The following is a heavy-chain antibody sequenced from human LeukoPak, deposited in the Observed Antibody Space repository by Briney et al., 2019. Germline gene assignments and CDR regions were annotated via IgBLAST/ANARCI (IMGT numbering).Heavy chain of an antibody. CDR3: AITMVRGVRFDP. J-gene: IGHJ5*02. D-gene: IGHD3-10*01. CDR1: GGSFSGYY. V-gene: IGHV4-34*01. Sequence: SETLSLTCAVYGGSFSGYYWSWIRQPPGKGLEWIGEINHSGSTNYNPSLKSRVTISVDTSKNQFSLKLSSVSAADTAVYYCAITMVRGVRFDPWGQGTLVTVSS. CDR2: INHSGST.